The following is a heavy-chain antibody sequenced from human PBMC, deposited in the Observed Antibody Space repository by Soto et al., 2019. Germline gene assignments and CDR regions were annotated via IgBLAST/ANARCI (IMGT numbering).Heavy chain of an antibody. D-gene: IGHD3-10*01. CDR2: IYYSGTT. V-gene: IGHV4-59*01. Sequence: QVQLQESGPGLVKPSETLSLTCAVSGDSISGSYWSWIRQPPGKGLEWIAYIYYSGTTYYDPSLRSRVTISVDTPKNQFYLYLSSVTAADTGVYYCARHTRGVSAYWGPGTLVTVSS. CDR1: GDSISGSY. CDR3: ARHTRGVSAY. J-gene: IGHJ4*02.